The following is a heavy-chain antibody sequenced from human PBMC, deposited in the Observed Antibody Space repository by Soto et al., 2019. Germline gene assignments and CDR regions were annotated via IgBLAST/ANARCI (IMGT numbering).Heavy chain of an antibody. CDR1: GYTFTGYY. J-gene: IGHJ3*02. CDR3: ARVTADNPYYYDSSGYYGAFDI. Sequence: QVQLVQSGAEVKKPGASVKVSCKASGYTFTGYYMHWVRQAPGQGLEWMGWINPNSGGTNYAQKFKGRVTMTRDTSISTAYMELSRLRSDDTAVYYCARVTADNPYYYDSSGYYGAFDIWGQGTMVTVSS. V-gene: IGHV1-2*02. D-gene: IGHD3-22*01. CDR2: INPNSGGT.